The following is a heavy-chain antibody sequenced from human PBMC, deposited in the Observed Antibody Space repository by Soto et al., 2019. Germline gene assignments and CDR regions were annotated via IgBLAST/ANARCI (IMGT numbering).Heavy chain of an antibody. CDR3: ARSLYGSGSYNDY. V-gene: IGHV3-74*01. Sequence: GGSLRLSCAASGFTFSSYWMHWVRQAPGKGLVWVSRINSDGSTTTYADSVKGRFTVSRDNAKNTLYLQMNSLRAEDTAVYYCARSLYGSGSYNDYWGQGTLVTVSS. J-gene: IGHJ4*02. D-gene: IGHD3-10*01. CDR1: GFTFSSYW. CDR2: INSDGSTT.